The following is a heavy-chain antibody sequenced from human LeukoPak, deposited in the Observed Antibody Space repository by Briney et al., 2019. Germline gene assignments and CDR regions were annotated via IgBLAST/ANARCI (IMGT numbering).Heavy chain of an antibody. CDR1: GGSISSYY. J-gene: IGHJ6*02. CDR3: ARGRWFGELARNYYYYGMDV. V-gene: IGHV4-59*01. Sequence: SETLSLTCTVSGGSISSYYWSWIRQPPGKGLEWIGYTYYSGSTNYNPSLKSRVTISVDTSKNQFSLKLSSVTAADTAVYYCARGRWFGELARNYYYYGMDVWGQGTTVTVSS. D-gene: IGHD3-10*01. CDR2: TYYSGST.